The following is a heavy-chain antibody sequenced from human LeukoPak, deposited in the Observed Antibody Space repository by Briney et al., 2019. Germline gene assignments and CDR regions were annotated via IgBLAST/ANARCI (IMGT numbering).Heavy chain of an antibody. J-gene: IGHJ4*02. CDR1: GFTFNTYG. V-gene: IGHV3-7*01. CDR3: ARHSYSLGS. CDR2: IKQDGSEK. Sequence: PGGSLRFSCAAYGFTFNTYGMNWVRQAPGKGLEWVANIKQDGSEKYYVDSVKGRFTISRDNAKNSLYLQMNSLRAEDTAVYYCARHSYSLGSWGQGTLVTVSS. D-gene: IGHD4-11*01.